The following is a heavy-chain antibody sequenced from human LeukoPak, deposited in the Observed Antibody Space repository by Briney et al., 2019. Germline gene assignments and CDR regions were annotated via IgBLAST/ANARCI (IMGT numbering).Heavy chain of an antibody. CDR3: ASYGSGSSNAFDI. D-gene: IGHD3-10*01. Sequence: ASVKVSCKASGGTFSSYAISWVRQAPGQGLEWMGWMNPNSGNTGYAQKFQGRVTMTRNTSISTAYMELSSLRSEDTAVYYCASYGSGSSNAFDIWGQGTMVTVSS. CDR1: GGTFSSYA. CDR2: MNPNSGNT. J-gene: IGHJ3*02. V-gene: IGHV1-8*02.